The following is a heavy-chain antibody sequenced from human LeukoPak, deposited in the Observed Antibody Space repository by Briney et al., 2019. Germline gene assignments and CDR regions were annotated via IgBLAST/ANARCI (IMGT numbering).Heavy chain of an antibody. CDR1: GYTFTSYG. CDR3: ACTVGADIPDAFDI. Sequence: ASVKVSCKASGYTFTSYGFGWVRQAPGQGLEWMGWISTYNGNTNYAQRLQGRVTMTTDTSTSTAYMELRSLRSDDTAVYYCACTVGADIPDAFDIWGQGTMVTVSS. V-gene: IGHV1-18*01. CDR2: ISTYNGNT. D-gene: IGHD1-26*01. J-gene: IGHJ3*02.